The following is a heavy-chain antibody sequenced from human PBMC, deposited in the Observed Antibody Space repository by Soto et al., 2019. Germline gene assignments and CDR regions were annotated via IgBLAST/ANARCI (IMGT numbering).Heavy chain of an antibody. D-gene: IGHD6-6*01. J-gene: IGHJ4*02. CDR2: TTLGGDYT. CDR3: AKGSASARPYYFDS. V-gene: IGHV3-23*01. CDR1: GFTFSKYF. Sequence: PGGSLRLSCVGSGFTFSKYFISWVRPAPGKGLEWVTATTLGGDYTYYADSVKGRFTVFRDNSKNTLSLQMNSLRVEDTATYYCAKGSASARPYYFDSWGQGSLVTVSS.